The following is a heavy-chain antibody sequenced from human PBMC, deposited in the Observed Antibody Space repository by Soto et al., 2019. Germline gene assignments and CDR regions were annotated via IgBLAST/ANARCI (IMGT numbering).Heavy chain of an antibody. CDR2: INPANGDT. CDR1: GYTFTTFF. Sequence: ASVKVSCKTSGYTFTTFFLHWMRQAPGQRLEWMGWINPANGDTMYSQKFLGRVSNTRDTSATTAYMELTSLTSEDTAIYYCALGPSTGCFDSWGQGTLVTVSS. V-gene: IGHV1-3*01. D-gene: IGHD1-1*01. J-gene: IGHJ4*02. CDR3: ALGPSTGCFDS.